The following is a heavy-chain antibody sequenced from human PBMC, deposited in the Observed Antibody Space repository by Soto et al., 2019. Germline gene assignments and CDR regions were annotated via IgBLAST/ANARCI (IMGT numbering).Heavy chain of an antibody. CDR3: ASAVDGAPLFYN. CDR2: IHPGDSEI. D-gene: IGHD3-10*01. CDR1: GYRFSSHW. Sequence: PGESLKISCEGSGYRFSSHWIAWVRQMPGKGLERMGIIHPGDSEIKYSPSFRGQVTISADKSISTAYLQWSSSLKASDTAMYYCASAVDGAPLFYNWGQGX. V-gene: IGHV5-51*01. J-gene: IGHJ4*02.